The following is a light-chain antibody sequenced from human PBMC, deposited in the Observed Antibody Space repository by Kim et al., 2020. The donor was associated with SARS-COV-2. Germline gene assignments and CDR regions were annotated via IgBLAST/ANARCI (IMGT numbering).Light chain of an antibody. CDR2: DAS. J-gene: IGKJ4*01. Sequence: EIVLTQSPATLSVSPGELATLSCTASQSVSSHLAWYQQKPGQGPRLLIYDASNRATGIPARFSGSGSGTDFTLTISSLEPEDFAVYYCQQRTSWPLTFGGGTKVDIK. V-gene: IGKV3-11*01. CDR1: QSVSSH. CDR3: QQRTSWPLT.